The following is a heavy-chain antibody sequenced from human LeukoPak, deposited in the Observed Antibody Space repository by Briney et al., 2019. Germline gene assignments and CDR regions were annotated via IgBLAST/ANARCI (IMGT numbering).Heavy chain of an antibody. D-gene: IGHD2-15*01. CDR1: GGSISSYY. CDR2: IYYSGST. Sequence: SETLSLTCTVSGGSISSYYWGWIRQPPGKGLEWIGYIYYSGSTNYNPSLKSRVTISVDTSKNQFSLKLSSVTAADTAVYYCARGGRYCSGGSCYPDYWGQGTLVTVSS. V-gene: IGHV4-59*01. J-gene: IGHJ4*02. CDR3: ARGGRYCSGGSCYPDY.